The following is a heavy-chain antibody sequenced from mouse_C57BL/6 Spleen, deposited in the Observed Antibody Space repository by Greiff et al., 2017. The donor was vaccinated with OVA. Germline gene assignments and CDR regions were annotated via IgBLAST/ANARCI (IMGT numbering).Heavy chain of an antibody. CDR1: GFNIKDYY. J-gene: IGHJ2*01. CDR2: IDPEDGET. D-gene: IGHD1-1*01. CDR3: ARGITTVVATGYFDY. Sequence: EVKLMESGAELVKPGASVKLSCTASGFNIKDYYMHWVKQRTEQGLEWIGRIDPEDGETKYAPKFQGKATIPADTSSNTAYLQLSSLTSEDTAVYYCARGITTVVATGYFDYWGQGTTLTVSS. V-gene: IGHV14-2*01.